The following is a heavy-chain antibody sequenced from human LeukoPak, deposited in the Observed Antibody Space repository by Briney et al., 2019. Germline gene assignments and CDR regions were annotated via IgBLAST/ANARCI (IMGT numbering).Heavy chain of an antibody. D-gene: IGHD3-10*01. Sequence: ASVKVSCKVSGYTLTELSMHWMRQAPGKGLEWMGGFDPEDGETIYAQKFQGRVTMTKDTSTDTAYMELSSLRSEDTAVYYCATDRAYYYGSGIYMDYWGEGTLVPVYS. CDR1: GYTLTELS. J-gene: IGHJ4*02. CDR2: FDPEDGET. V-gene: IGHV1-24*01. CDR3: ATDRAYYYGSGIYMDY.